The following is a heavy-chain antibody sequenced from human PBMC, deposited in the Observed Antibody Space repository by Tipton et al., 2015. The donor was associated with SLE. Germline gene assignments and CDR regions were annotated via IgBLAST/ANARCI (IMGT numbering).Heavy chain of an antibody. CDR2: IYTSGST. Sequence: TLSLTCTVSGGSISSYYWSWIRQPPGKGLEWIGCIYTSGSTNYNPSLKSRVTISVDTSKNQFSLKLSSVTAADTAVYYCARGLIAARFDYWGQGTLVTVSS. CDR3: ARGLIAARFDY. V-gene: IGHV4-4*08. J-gene: IGHJ4*02. D-gene: IGHD6-6*01. CDR1: GGSISSYY.